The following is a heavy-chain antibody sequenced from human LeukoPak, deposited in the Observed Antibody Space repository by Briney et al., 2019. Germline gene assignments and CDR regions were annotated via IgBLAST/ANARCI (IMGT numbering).Heavy chain of an antibody. Sequence: GESLEISCQGSGYSFTSFWITWVPQLPGKGLEWMGRIGPADSETKYSDTIQGPSIHSADTSISTAYLQWSSLKASDTAMYYCARHGLGSSGFHDFDDWGQGTLVSVSS. J-gene: IGHJ4*02. V-gene: IGHV5-10-1*04. D-gene: IGHD3-10*01. CDR3: ARHGLGSSGFHDFDD. CDR2: IGPADSET. CDR1: GYSFTSFW.